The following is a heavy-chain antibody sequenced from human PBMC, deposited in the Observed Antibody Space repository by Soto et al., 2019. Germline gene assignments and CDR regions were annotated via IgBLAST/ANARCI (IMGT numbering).Heavy chain of an antibody. V-gene: IGHV3-30-3*01. CDR1: GFTFSSYA. D-gene: IGHD2-21*02. J-gene: IGHJ3*02. CDR2: ISYDGSNK. CDR3: ASKVTYRWDAFDI. Sequence: QVPLVESGGGVVQPGRSLRLSCAASGFTFSSYAMHWVRQAPGKELEWVAVISYDGSNKYYADSVTGRFTISRDNSKDTVYLKMNSLRAEDTAVYYCASKVTYRWDAFDIWGQETMVAVSS.